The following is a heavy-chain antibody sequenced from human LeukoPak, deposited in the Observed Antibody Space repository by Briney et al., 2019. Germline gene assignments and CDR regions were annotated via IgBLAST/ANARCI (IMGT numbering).Heavy chain of an antibody. J-gene: IGHJ4*02. CDR3: ARYYGDSGSQYYFDY. D-gene: IGHD3-22*01. Sequence: GGSLRLSCAASGFNFSDAWMSWVRQAPGKGLEWVGRIKSKTDGGTTDYAAPVKGRFTISRDDSKNTLYLQMNSLKIEDTAVYYCARYYGDSGSQYYFDYWGQGTLVTVSS. CDR2: IKSKTDGGTT. CDR1: GFNFSDAW. V-gene: IGHV3-15*01.